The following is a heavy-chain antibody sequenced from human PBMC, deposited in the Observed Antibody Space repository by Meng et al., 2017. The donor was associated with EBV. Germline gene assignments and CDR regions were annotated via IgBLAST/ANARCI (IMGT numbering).Heavy chain of an antibody. J-gene: IGHJ4*02. CDR3: ASESGRGYTPDY. D-gene: IGHD3-10*01. V-gene: IGHV1-69*01. CDR1: GGPFRYYA. Sequence: QVQVVQSAAGVKKPGPSVKVSCKTSGGPFRYYAISWVRQAPGQGLEWLGGFLPRLGAPNYAQKFHGRVKITADESTSTHYMDLSSLRSEDTAIYYCASESGRGYTPDYWGQGTLVTVSS. CDR2: FLPRLGAP.